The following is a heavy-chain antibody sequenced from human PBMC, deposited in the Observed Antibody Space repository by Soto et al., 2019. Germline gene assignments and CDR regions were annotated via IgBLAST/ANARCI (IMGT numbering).Heavy chain of an antibody. CDR1: GYSFTSYW. CDR2: IYPGDSDT. Sequence: PGESQKISCKGSGYSFTSYWIGWVRQMPGKGLEWMGIIYPGDSDTRYSPSFQGQVTISADKSISTAYLQWSSLKASDTAMYYCAREILTGYYPFSSAFDIWGQGTMVTVSS. V-gene: IGHV5-51*01. J-gene: IGHJ3*02. D-gene: IGHD3-9*01. CDR3: AREILTGYYPFSSAFDI.